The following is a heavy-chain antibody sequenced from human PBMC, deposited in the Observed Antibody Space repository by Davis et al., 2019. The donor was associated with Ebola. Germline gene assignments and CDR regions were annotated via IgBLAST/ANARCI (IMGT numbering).Heavy chain of an antibody. J-gene: IGHJ6*02. D-gene: IGHD3-3*01. CDR1: GYTFTSYG. CDR3: ARDLEWLSALYSYGMNV. CDR2: ISAYNGNT. Sequence: AASVKVSRKASGYTFTSYGISWVRQAPGQGLEWMGWISAYNGNTNYAQKLQGRVTMTTDTSTSTAYMELRSLRSDDTAVYSCARDLEWLSALYSYGMNVWGQGTTVTVSS. V-gene: IGHV1-18*01.